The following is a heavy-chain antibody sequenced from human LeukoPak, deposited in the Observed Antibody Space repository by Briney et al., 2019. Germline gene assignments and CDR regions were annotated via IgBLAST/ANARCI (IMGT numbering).Heavy chain of an antibody. V-gene: IGHV3-11*06. CDR3: ARDYYDSSSYYHLSD. D-gene: IGHD3-22*01. J-gene: IGHJ4*02. Sequence: GGSLRLSCAASGFTFSDYYMSWIRQAPGKGLEWVSYISSSSSYTNYADSVKGRFTISRDNAKNSLYLQMNSLRAEDTAVYYCARDYYDSSSYYHLSDWGQGTLVTVSS. CDR2: ISSSSSYT. CDR1: GFTFSDYY.